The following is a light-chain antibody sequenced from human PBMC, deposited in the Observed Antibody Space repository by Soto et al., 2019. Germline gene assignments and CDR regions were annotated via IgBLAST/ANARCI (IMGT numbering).Light chain of an antibody. CDR3: QQYSTYPFT. CDR1: QSISSW. CDR2: KAS. Sequence: DIQMTQSPSTQFASVGDRVTIACRASQSISSWLAWYQQKPGKAPKLLIYKASSLESGVPSRFSGSGSGTEFTLAISGLQPDDLATYYCQQYSTYPFTFGPGTKVEIK. J-gene: IGKJ3*01. V-gene: IGKV1-5*03.